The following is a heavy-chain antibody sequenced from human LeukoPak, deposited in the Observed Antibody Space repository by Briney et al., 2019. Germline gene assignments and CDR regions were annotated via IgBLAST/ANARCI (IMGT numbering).Heavy chain of an antibody. D-gene: IGHD4-11*01. CDR3: AKDAQRGFDYSNSLDY. CDR2: IWHDGSNK. J-gene: IGHJ4*02. CDR1: VFTFSHYG. Sequence: PGGSLRLSCAASVFTFSHYGMHWVRQAPGKGLEWVAVIWHDGSNKYYTDSVKGRFSISRDNSRNTQYLEMNSLRVEDTAVYYCAKDAQRGFDYSNSLDYWGQGTLVTVSS. V-gene: IGHV3-33*06.